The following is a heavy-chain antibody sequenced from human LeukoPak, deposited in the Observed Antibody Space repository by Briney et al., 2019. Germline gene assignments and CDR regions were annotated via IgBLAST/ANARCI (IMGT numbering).Heavy chain of an antibody. CDR1: GFTFSSYS. CDR2: ISGSGGST. D-gene: IGHD3-22*01. Sequence: PGGSLRLSCAASGFTFSSYSMSWVRQAPGKGLEWVSAISGSGGSTYYADSAKGRFTISRDNSKNTLYLQMNSLRAEDTAVYYCAKIQNRWLLLRPGEYFQHWGQGTLVTVSS. CDR3: AKIQNRWLLLRPGEYFQH. J-gene: IGHJ1*01. V-gene: IGHV3-23*01.